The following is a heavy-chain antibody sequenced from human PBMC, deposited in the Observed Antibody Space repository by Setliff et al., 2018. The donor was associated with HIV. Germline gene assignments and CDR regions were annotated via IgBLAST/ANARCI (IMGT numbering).Heavy chain of an antibody. Sequence: ASVKVSCKTSDHTFTNYGIYWVRQAPGQGLEWMGWISNYNGNTNYAQKFHGRVTMTTDTSTRTAYMEMRGLTYDDTAVHYCARASGGNSVENGFDIWGQGTMVTVSS. D-gene: IGHD1-26*01. J-gene: IGHJ3*02. CDR2: ISNYNGNT. CDR1: DHTFTNYG. CDR3: ARASGGNSVENGFDI. V-gene: IGHV1-18*01.